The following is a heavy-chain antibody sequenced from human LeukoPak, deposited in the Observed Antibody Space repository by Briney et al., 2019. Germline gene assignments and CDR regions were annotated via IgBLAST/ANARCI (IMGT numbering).Heavy chain of an antibody. V-gene: IGHV3-21*01. Sequence: GGSLRLSCAASGFTFSSYSMNWVRQAPGKGLEWVSSISSSSSYIYYADSVKGRFTISRDNAKNSLYLQMNSLSAEGTAVYYCARSAGVRWFDPWGQGTLVTVSS. J-gene: IGHJ5*02. CDR1: GFTFSSYS. CDR2: ISSSSSYI. D-gene: IGHD6-13*01. CDR3: ARSAGVRWFDP.